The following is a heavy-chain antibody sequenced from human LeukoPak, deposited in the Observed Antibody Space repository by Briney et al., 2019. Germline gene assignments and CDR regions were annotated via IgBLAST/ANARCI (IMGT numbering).Heavy chain of an antibody. CDR3: AKARGQSSDWSLDY. J-gene: IGHJ4*02. CDR2: ITASGGDT. CDR1: GFSFSSYA. D-gene: IGHD6-19*01. Sequence: PGGSLRLSCTASGFSFSSYAMTWVRQAPGKGLEWVSAITASGGDTNHADSVKGRFTISRDNSGNTVYLQMNSLRPEATAMYYCAKARGQSSDWSLDYWGQGTLVTVSS. V-gene: IGHV3-23*01.